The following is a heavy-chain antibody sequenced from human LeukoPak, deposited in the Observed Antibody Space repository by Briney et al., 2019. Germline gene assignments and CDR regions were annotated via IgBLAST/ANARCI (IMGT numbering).Heavy chain of an antibody. Sequence: GASVKVSCKASGYSFISYGITWVRQAPGQGLEWMGWISAYNDNTEYAQKFQGRVTMTTDTSTSTAYMELRSLRSDDTAVYYCARVRPWFDTWGQGTLVTVSS. CDR3: ARVRPWFDT. CDR1: GYSFISYG. CDR2: ISAYNDNT. J-gene: IGHJ5*02. D-gene: IGHD3-16*01. V-gene: IGHV1-18*01.